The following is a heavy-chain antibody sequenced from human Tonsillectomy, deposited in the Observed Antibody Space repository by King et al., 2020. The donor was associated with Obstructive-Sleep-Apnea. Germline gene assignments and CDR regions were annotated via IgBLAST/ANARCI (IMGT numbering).Heavy chain of an antibody. V-gene: IGHV3-30*04. CDR1: GFTFSSYA. D-gene: IGHD2-21*02. CDR2: ISYDGNDK. J-gene: IGHJ4*02. CDR3: ARDRLPYCGGDCYSRTLDY. Sequence: VQLVESWGGVVQSGRSLRLSCAASGFTFSSYAMHWVRQAPGKGLEWVAVISYDGNDKYYADSVKGRFTISRDNSKNTQYLQMNSLRAEDTAVYYCARDRLPYCGGDCYSRTLDYGGQGTLVTVSS.